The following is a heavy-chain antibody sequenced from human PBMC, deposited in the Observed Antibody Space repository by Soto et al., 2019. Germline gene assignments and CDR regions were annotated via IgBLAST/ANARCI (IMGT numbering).Heavy chain of an antibody. J-gene: IGHJ3*02. CDR3: ARDLAARDYGSGATAFDI. Sequence: GGSLRLSCAASGFTFSSYGMHWVRQAPGKGLEWVAVIWYDGSNKYYADSVKGRFTISRDNSKNTLYLQMNSLRAEDTAVYYCARDLAARDYGSGATAFDIWGQGTMVTVSS. CDR2: IWYDGSNK. D-gene: IGHD3-10*01. V-gene: IGHV3-33*01. CDR1: GFTFSSYG.